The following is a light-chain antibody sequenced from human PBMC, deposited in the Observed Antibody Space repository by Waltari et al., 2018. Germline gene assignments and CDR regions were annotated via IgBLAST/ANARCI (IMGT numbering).Light chain of an antibody. J-gene: IGLJ2*01. V-gene: IGLV2-14*03. CDR1: SSDVGTLNH. CDR2: DVS. Sequence: QSALTQPASVSGSPGQSITISCTGTSSDVGTLNHVSWYQQHPGKAPKLMIFDVSIRPSGVSNRFSGSKSANTASLTISGLQAEYEADYYCSSYISSSTLELFGGGTSLTVL. CDR3: SSYISSSTLEL.